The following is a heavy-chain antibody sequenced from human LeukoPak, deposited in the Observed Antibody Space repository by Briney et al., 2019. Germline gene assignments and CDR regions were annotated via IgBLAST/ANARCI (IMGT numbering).Heavy chain of an antibody. CDR1: GGSISSYY. J-gene: IGHJ4*02. V-gene: IGHV4-59*01. CDR3: ARCPPVDY. CDR2: IYYSGST. Sequence: SETLSLTCTVSGGSISSYYWSWIRQPPGKGLEWIGYIYYSGSTNYNPSLKSRVTISVDTSKNQFSLKLSSVTAADTAVYYCARCPPVDYWGQGTLVTVSS.